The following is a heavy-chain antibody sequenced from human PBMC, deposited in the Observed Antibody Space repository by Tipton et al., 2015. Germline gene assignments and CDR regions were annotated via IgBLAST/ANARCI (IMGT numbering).Heavy chain of an antibody. V-gene: IGHV1-2*02. CDR2: INPNSGGT. CDR3: ARGGLVTTGGGGDFDY. D-gene: IGHD4-17*01. J-gene: IGHJ4*02. Sequence: QVQLVQSGAEVKKPGASVKVSCKASGYTFTGYYMHWVRQAPGQGLEWMGWINPNSGGTNYAQRFQGGVTMTRDTSISTAYMELSGRGSEDRAGYSWARGGLVTTGGGGDFDYWGQGTLVTVSS. CDR1: GYTFTGYY.